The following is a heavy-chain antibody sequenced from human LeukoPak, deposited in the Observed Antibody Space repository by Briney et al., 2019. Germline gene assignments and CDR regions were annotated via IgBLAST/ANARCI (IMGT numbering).Heavy chain of an antibody. CDR1: GYSFTSYW. J-gene: IGHJ6*03. CDR2: IYPGDSDT. CDR3: ARHAIAVAGSDYYYYMDV. Sequence: GESLKISCKGSGYSFTSYWIGWVRQMPGKGLEWMGIIYPGDSDTRYSPSFQGQVTISADKSISTAYLQWSSLKASGTAMYYCARHAIAVAGSDYYYYMDVWGKGTTVTISS. V-gene: IGHV5-51*01. D-gene: IGHD6-19*01.